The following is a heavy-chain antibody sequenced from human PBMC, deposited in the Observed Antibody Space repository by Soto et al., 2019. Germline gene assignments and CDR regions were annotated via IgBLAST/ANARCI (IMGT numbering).Heavy chain of an antibody. CDR1: GGTFSSYA. V-gene: IGHV1-69*01. J-gene: IGHJ3*02. D-gene: IGHD2-21*02. CDR2: IIPIFGTA. CDR3: ARDWRLAYCGRDCRQDAFDI. Sequence: QVQLVQSGAEVKKPGSSVKVSCKASGGTFSSYAISWVRQAPGQGLEWMGGIIPIFGTANYAQKFQGRVTITADESTSTGYMELSSLRSEETAVYYGARDWRLAYCGRDCRQDAFDIWGQGTMVTVSS.